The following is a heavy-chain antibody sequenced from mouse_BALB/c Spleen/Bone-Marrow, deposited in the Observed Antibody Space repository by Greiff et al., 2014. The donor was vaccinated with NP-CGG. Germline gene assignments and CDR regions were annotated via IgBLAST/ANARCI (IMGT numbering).Heavy chain of an antibody. CDR1: GYTFTSYW. J-gene: IGHJ4*01. V-gene: IGHV1-7*01. CDR3: ARGNPLYAMDY. Sequence: VKLMESGAELAKPGASVKMSCKASGYTFTSYWMHWVKQRPGQGLEWIGYINPSTGYTDYNQKFNDKATLTADKSYSTAYMQLSSLTSKDSAVYYCARGNPLYAMDYWGQGTSVTVSS. D-gene: IGHD2-1*01. CDR2: INPSTGYT.